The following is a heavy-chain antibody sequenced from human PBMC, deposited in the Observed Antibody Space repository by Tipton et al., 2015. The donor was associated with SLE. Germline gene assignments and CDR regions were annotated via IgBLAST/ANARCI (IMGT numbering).Heavy chain of an antibody. V-gene: IGHV4-39*01. CDR3: SYYYDSSGSLDY. CDR2: IYYSGST. Sequence: LRLSCTVSGGSISSSSYYWGWIRQPPGEGREWIGSIYYSGSTYYNPSLKSRVTISVDTSKNQFSLKLSSVTATDTAVYYCSYYYDSSGSLDYWGQGTLVTVSS. D-gene: IGHD3-22*01. J-gene: IGHJ4*02. CDR1: GGSISSSSYY.